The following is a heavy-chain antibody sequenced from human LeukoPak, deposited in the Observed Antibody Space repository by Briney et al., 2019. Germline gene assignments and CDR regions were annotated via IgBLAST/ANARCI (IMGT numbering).Heavy chain of an antibody. J-gene: IGHJ4*02. CDR2: IIPIFGTA. CDR1: GGTFSSYA. V-gene: IGHV1-69*01. D-gene: IGHD6-6*01. Sequence: ASVKVSCKASGGTFSSYAISWVRQAPGQGLEWMGGIIPIFGTANYAQKFQGRVTITAGESTSTAYMELSSLRSEDTAVYYCASVSAVRLRLIRFDYWGQGTLVTVSS. CDR3: ASVSAVRLRLIRFDY.